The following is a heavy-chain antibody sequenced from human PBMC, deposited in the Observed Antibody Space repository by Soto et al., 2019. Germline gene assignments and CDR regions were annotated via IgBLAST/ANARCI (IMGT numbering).Heavy chain of an antibody. CDR1: GFTFSSYS. D-gene: IGHD4-17*01. J-gene: IGHJ3*02. CDR3: ARDPFSGDYGDDGGAFDI. CDR2: ISSSSSYI. V-gene: IGHV3-21*01. Sequence: GGSLRLSCAASGFTFSSYSMNWVRQAPGKGLEWVSSISSSSSYIYYADSVKGRFTISRDNDKNSLYLQMNSLRAEDTAVYYCARDPFSGDYGDDGGAFDIWGQGTMVTVSS.